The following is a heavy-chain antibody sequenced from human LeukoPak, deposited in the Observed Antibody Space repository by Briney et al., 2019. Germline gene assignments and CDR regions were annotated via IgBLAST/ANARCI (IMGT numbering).Heavy chain of an antibody. J-gene: IGHJ3*02. CDR2: ISAYNGNT. CDR1: GYTFTSYG. Sequence: GASVKVSCKASGYTFTSYGISWVRQAPGQGLEWMGWISAYNGNTNYAQKLQGRVTMTTDTSTSTAYMELRSLRSDDTAVYYCARDYYGSGSYYDMDAFDIWGQGTMVTVSS. D-gene: IGHD3-10*01. CDR3: ARDYYGSGSYYDMDAFDI. V-gene: IGHV1-18*01.